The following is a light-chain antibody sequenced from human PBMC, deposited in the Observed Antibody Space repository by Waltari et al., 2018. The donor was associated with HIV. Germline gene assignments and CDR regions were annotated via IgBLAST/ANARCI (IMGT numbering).Light chain of an antibody. Sequence: QSVLTQPPSASGTPGQRVPIPCSGSSSNIGRNYVYWYQQLPGTAPKLLLYRNNQRPSGVPDRFSGSKSGTSASLAISGLRSEDEADYYCAAWDDSLSVVFGGGTKLTVL. CDR2: RNN. J-gene: IGLJ2*01. CDR3: AAWDDSLSVV. CDR1: SSNIGRNY. V-gene: IGLV1-47*01.